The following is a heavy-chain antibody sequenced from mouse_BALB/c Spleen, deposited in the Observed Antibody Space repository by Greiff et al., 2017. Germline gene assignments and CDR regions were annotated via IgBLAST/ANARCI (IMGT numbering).Heavy chain of an antibody. D-gene: IGHD3-2*01. V-gene: IGHV14-4*02. J-gene: IGHJ4*01. CDR1: GFNIKDYY. Sequence: VQLQQSGAELVRSGASVKLSCTASGFNIKDYYMHWVKQRPEQGLEWIGWIDPENGDTEYAPKFQGKATMTADTSSNTAYLQLSSLTSEDTAVYYGNALDSSGYYYAMDYWGQGTSVTVSS. CDR2: IDPENGDT. CDR3: NALDSSGYYYAMDY.